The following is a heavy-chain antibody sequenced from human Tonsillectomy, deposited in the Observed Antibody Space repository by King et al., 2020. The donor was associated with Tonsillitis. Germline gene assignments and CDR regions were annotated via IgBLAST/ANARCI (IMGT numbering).Heavy chain of an antibody. CDR1: GYTFTIYG. J-gene: IGHJ6*02. D-gene: IGHD2-15*01. CDR3: ATGRGSGGKGDFHNGMDV. Sequence: QVQLVQSGAEVKMPGASVKVSCKSSGYTFTIYGVSWVRQAPGQGLEWVGRISSYNVNTNYAQKLQGRVTMTTDTSTTTAYMELGSLRSDDTAVYYCATGRGSGGKGDFHNGMDVWGQGTTVTVSS. V-gene: IGHV1-18*04. CDR2: ISSYNVNT.